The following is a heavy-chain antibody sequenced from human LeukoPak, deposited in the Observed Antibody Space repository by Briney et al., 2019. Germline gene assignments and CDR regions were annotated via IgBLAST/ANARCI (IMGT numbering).Heavy chain of an antibody. CDR1: GGSFSGYY. V-gene: IGHV4-34*01. CDR2: INHSGST. J-gene: IGHJ4*02. CDR3: ARNSWYPYYFDY. D-gene: IGHD6-13*01. Sequence: PSETLSLTCAVYGGSFSGYYWSWIRQPPGKGLEWIGEINHSGSTNYNPSLKSRATISVDTSKNQFSLKLSSVTAADTAVYYCARNSWYPYYFDYWGQGTLVTVSS.